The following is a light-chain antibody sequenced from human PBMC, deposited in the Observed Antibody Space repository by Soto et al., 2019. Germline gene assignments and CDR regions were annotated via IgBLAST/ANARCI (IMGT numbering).Light chain of an antibody. V-gene: IGKV1-5*03. CDR3: QQSYSTPPWT. CDR1: QSINGW. Sequence: DIQLTQSPSTLSASVGYRVTITCRASQSINGWLAWYQQKPGQAPNLLIYKASTLESGVPSRFSGSGSGTDFTLTISSLQPEDFATYYCQQSYSTPPWTFGQGTKVDIK. J-gene: IGKJ1*01. CDR2: KAS.